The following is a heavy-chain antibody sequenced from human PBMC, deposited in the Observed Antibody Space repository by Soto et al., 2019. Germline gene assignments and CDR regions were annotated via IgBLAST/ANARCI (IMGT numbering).Heavy chain of an antibody. Sequence: QVQLVQSGAEVKKPGSSVKVSCKASGGTFSSYTISWVRQAPGQGREWMGRIIPILGIANYAQKFQGRVTITADKFTSTAYMELTSLRSEDTAVYYCARYRGDGYERVWGQGTLVTVSS. CDR3: ARYRGDGYERV. D-gene: IGHD5-12*01. CDR2: IIPILGIA. CDR1: GGTFSSYT. V-gene: IGHV1-69*02. J-gene: IGHJ4*02.